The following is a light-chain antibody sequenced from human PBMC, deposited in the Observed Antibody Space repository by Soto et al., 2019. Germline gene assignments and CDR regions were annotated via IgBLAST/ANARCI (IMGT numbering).Light chain of an antibody. V-gene: IGKV1-5*01. CDR3: QQCNSYVS. J-gene: IGKJ3*01. Sequence: IQMTQSPSSVSASVGARVTLTCRADQRVYNGLAWYQQKPGQAPNLLMCNVSSLETGVASRFVGSGFGTEVTLSMPSLQLDDFATDYCQQCNSYVSVGAGTKV. CDR1: QRVYNG. CDR2: NVS.